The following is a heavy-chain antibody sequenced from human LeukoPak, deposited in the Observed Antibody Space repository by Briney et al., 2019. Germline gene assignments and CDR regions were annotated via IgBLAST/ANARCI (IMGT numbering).Heavy chain of an antibody. J-gene: IGHJ5*02. CDR2: IYPGDSDT. D-gene: IGHD4-17*01. CDR3: ARLGYGDSNCFDP. V-gene: IGHV5-51*01. CDR1: GYSFSTYW. Sequence: GESLKISCKGSGYSFSTYWIAWVRQMPGKGLDWMGIIYPGDSDTRYSPSFRAQVTISADKSISTAYLQWSSLKASDTAMYYCARLGYGDSNCFDPWGQGTLVTVSS.